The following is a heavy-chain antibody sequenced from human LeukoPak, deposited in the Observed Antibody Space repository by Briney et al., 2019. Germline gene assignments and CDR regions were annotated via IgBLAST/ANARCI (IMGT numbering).Heavy chain of an antibody. CDR2: IYYSGSI. J-gene: IGHJ4*02. CDR3: ARVVDYGDYYFDY. D-gene: IGHD4-17*01. Sequence: SETLSLTCTVSGGSISSYYWSWIRQPPGKGLEWIGYIYYSGSINYNPSLKSRVTISVDTSKNQFSLKLSSVTAADTAVYYCARVVDYGDYYFDYWGQGTLVTVSS. V-gene: IGHV4-59*01. CDR1: GGSISSYY.